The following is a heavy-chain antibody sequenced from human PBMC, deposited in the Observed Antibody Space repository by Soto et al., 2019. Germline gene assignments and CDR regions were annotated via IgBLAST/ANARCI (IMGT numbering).Heavy chain of an antibody. J-gene: IGHJ6*02. V-gene: IGHV3-74*01. CDR3: ARDDGDYVWGTRYGVDV. D-gene: IGHD3-16*01. CDR2: INSDGSST. CDR1: GFTVSSYW. Sequence: EVQLVESGGGLVQPGGSLRLSCAASGFTVSSYWMHWVRQAPGKGLVWVSRINSDGSSTSYADSVKGRFTISRDYAKNTLYLQMNSLRAEDTAVYYCARDDGDYVWGTRYGVDVWGQVTTVTVSS.